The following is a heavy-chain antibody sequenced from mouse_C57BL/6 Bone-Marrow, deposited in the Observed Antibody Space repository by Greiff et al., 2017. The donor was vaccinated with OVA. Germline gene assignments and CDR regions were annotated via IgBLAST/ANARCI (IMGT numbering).Heavy chain of an antibody. V-gene: IGHV5-4*03. J-gene: IGHJ2*01. CDR2: ISDGGSYT. Sequence: EVKLMESGGGLVKPGGSLKLSCAASGFTFSSYAMSWVRQTPEKRLEWVATISDGGSYTYYPDNVKGRFTISRDNAKNNLYLQMSHLKSEDTAMYYRARGLFDYWGQGTTLTVSS. CDR1: GFTFSSYA. CDR3: ARGLFDY.